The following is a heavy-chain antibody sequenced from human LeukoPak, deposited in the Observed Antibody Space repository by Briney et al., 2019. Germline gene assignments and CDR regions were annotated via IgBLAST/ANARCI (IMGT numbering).Heavy chain of an antibody. CDR3: ARDFVAGLDY. J-gene: IGHJ4*02. D-gene: IGHD6-19*01. CDR2: ISSSGSTI. V-gene: IGHV3-11*04. Sequence: PGGSLRLSCAASGFPFSDYYMSWIPRAPGKGGEWVSYISSSGSTIYYADSVKGRFTISRDNAKNSLYLQMNSLRAEDTAVYYCARDFVAGLDYWGQGTLVTVSS. CDR1: GFPFSDYY.